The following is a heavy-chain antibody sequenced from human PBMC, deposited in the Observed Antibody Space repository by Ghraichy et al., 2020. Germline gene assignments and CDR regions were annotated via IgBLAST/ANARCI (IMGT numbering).Heavy chain of an antibody. Sequence: GGSLRLSCAASGFTFSSFGMHWVRQAPGKGLEWVAIISYDGGNYHYADSVKGRFSISRDNSNTTLYLQMNSLRAEDTAVYYCARRYSYTYNYFDYWGQVTLVTVSS. J-gene: IGHJ4*02. CDR1: GFTFSSFG. CDR2: ISYDGGNY. CDR3: ARRYSYTYNYFDY. D-gene: IGHD5-18*01. V-gene: IGHV3-30*03.